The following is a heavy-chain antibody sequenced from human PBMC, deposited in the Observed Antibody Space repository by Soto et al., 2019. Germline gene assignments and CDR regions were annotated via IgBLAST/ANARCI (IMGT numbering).Heavy chain of an antibody. Sequence: GGSLRLSCAASGFTFSDYYMSWIRQAPGKGLEWVSYISSSGSTIYYADSVKGRFTIAKDNAKNSLYLQMNILRAENAAVYCGTGLGIAAAGTAFDIWGQGTMVTVSS. J-gene: IGHJ3*02. CDR2: ISSSGSTI. V-gene: IGHV3-11*01. CDR3: TGLGIAAAGTAFDI. CDR1: GFTFSDYY. D-gene: IGHD6-13*01.